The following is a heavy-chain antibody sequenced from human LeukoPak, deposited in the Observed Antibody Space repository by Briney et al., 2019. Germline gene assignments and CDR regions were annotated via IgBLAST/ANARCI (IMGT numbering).Heavy chain of an antibody. CDR3: ATSSYYDFWSGYPHDAFDI. V-gene: IGHV1-24*01. J-gene: IGHJ3*02. Sequence: GASVKVSCKVSGYTLTELSMHWVRQAPGKGLEWMGGFDPEDGETIYAQKFQGRVTMTEDTSTDTAYMELSSLRSEDTAVYYRATSSYYDFWSGYPHDAFDIWGQGTMVTVSS. D-gene: IGHD3-3*01. CDR2: FDPEDGET. CDR1: GYTLTELS.